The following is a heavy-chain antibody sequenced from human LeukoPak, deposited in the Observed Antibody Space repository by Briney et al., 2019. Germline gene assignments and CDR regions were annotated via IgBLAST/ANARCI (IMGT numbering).Heavy chain of an antibody. J-gene: IGHJ4*02. CDR3: ARLVMAAISFEY. D-gene: IGHD5-24*01. CDR1: GGSSSGYY. V-gene: IGHV4-34*01. Sequence: SETLSLTCAAHGGSSSGYYWSWIRRPPGKGLEWIGEINHSGRTNYNPSLKSRVTISVDTSKKQISLKLSSVTAADTAVYYCARLVMAAISFEYWGQGTLVTVSS. CDR2: INHSGRT.